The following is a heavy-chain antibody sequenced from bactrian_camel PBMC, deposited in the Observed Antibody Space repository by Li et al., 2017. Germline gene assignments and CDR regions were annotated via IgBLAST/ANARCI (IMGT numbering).Heavy chain of an antibody. D-gene: IGHD6*01. CDR2: IYSAGGGT. Sequence: QVQLVESGGGSVQAGGSLRLSCVVAGYSFSKYCMVWFRQAPGKEREGVARIYSAGGGTYYADSVRGRFTISKDNAKSTLYLQMNSLKPEDTAMYFCAARRSGDSWYGPLHPRHYRYWGQGTQVTVS. V-gene: IGHV3S1*01. CDR3: AARRSGDSWYGPLHPRHYRY. J-gene: IGHJ4*01. CDR1: GYSFSKYC.